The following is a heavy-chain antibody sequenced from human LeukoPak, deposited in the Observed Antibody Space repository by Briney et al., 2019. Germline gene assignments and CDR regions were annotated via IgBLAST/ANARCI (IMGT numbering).Heavy chain of an antibody. Sequence: PSETLSLTCTVSGGSISSSSYYWGWIRQPPGKGLEWIGSIYYSGSTYYNPSLKSRVTISVDTSKNQFSLKLSSVTAADTAVYHCARHTSTVVTHLAPFDDCGQGTLVTVSS. V-gene: IGHV4-39*01. J-gene: IGHJ4*02. D-gene: IGHD4-23*01. CDR1: GGSISSSSYY. CDR2: IYYSGST. CDR3: ARHTSTVVTHLAPFDD.